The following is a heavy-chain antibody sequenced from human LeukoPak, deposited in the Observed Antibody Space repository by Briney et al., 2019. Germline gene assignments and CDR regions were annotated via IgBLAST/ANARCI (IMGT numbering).Heavy chain of an antibody. J-gene: IGHJ3*02. CDR3: ASPNYYGSGISDAFDI. Sequence: GASVKVSCKASGYTFTGYYMHWVRQAPGQGLEWMGWINPSSGGTNYAQKFQGRVTMTRDTPISTAYMELSRLRSDDTAVYYCASPNYYGSGISDAFDIWGQGTMVTVSS. CDR1: GYTFTGYY. D-gene: IGHD3-10*01. V-gene: IGHV1-2*02. CDR2: INPSSGGT.